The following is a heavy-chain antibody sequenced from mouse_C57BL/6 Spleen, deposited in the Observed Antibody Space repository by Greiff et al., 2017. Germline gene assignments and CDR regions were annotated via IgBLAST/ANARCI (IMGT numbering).Heavy chain of an antibody. J-gene: IGHJ3*01. D-gene: IGHD2-5*01. CDR1: GYAFSSSW. V-gene: IGHV1-82*01. CDR2: IYPGDGDT. Sequence: QVQLKQSGPELVKPGASVKISCKASGYAFSSSWMNWVKQRPGKGLEWIGRIYPGDGDTNYNGKFKGKATLTADKSSSTAYMQLSSLTSEDSAVYFCARETYYSNLAWFAYWGQGTLVTVSA. CDR3: ARETYYSNLAWFAY.